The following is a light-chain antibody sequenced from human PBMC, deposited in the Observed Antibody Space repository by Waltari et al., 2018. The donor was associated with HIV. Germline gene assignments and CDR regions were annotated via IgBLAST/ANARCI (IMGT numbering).Light chain of an antibody. CDR3: NSRDTSGNHLEV. J-gene: IGLJ1*01. Sequence: SSELTQDPAVSVALGQTVRITCKGDSLRSNYASWYQQKPGQAPVLLIYGKNNRPSGIPDRFSGSSSGNTASLTITGAQAEDEADYYCNSRDTSGNHLEVFGTGTKVTVL. V-gene: IGLV3-19*01. CDR2: GKN. CDR1: SLRSNY.